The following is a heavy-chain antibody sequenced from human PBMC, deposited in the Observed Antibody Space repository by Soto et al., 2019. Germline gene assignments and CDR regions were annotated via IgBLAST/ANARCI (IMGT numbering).Heavy chain of an antibody. V-gene: IGHV3-21*01. CDR2: ISSSSSYI. Sequence: EVQLVESGGGLVKPGGSLRLSCAASGFTFSSYSMNWVRQAPGKGLEWVSSISSSSSYIYYADSVKGRFTISRDNAKNSLYLQMNSLRAEDTAVYYCARDRTHYDFWSGYYTPHYYYGMDVW. J-gene: IGHJ6*01. CDR1: GFTFSSYS. D-gene: IGHD3-3*01. CDR3: ARDRTHYDFWSGYYTPHYYYGMDV.